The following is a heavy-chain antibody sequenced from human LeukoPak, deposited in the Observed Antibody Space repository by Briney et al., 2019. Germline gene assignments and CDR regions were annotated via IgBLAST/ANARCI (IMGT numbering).Heavy chain of an antibody. D-gene: IGHD5-12*01. CDR2: INHSGST. V-gene: IGHV4-34*01. Sequence: SETLSLTCAVYGGSFSGYYWSWIRQPPGKGLEWIGEINHSGSTNYNPSLKSRVTISVDTSKNQFSLKLSSVTAADTAVYYCARGDIVATITGWGQGTLVTVSS. CDR1: GGSFSGYY. CDR3: ARGDIVATITG. J-gene: IGHJ4*02.